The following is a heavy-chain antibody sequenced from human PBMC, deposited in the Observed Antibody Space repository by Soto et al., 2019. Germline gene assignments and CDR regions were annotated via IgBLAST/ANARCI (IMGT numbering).Heavy chain of an antibody. CDR1: GGTFRTSA. J-gene: IGHJ6*02. Sequence: QVQLVQSGAEVTKPGSSVKVSCKASGGTFRTSAISWVRQAPGQGLEWVGGIMPVFRRPKYAQNFQGRVTITADESTSTAYMELSSLRSDDTAVYYCARDKDRPQLGGNYYYILDVWGQGIGVNVSS. CDR2: IMPVFRRP. V-gene: IGHV1-69*12. D-gene: IGHD3-3*02. CDR3: ARDKDRPQLGGNYYYILDV.